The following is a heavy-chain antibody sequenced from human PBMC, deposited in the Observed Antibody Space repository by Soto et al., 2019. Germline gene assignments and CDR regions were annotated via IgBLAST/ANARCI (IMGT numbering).Heavy chain of an antibody. CDR1: GGTFSSYA. Sequence: QVQLVQSGAEVKKPGSSVKVSCKASGGTFSSYAISWVRQAPGQGLEWMGGIIPIFGTANYAQKFQGRVTITADESPSTAYMELSSLRSEDTAVYYCARGPTYYYDSLTAFDIWGQGTMVTVSS. CDR3: ARGPTYYYDSLTAFDI. J-gene: IGHJ3*02. D-gene: IGHD3-22*01. V-gene: IGHV1-69*01. CDR2: IIPIFGTA.